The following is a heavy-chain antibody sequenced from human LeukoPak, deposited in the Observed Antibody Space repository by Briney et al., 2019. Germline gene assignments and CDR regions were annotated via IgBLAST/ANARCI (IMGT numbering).Heavy chain of an antibody. CDR2: IYSGGNT. CDR3: ASHPSNSSQGPSYYYGMDV. V-gene: IGHV3-66*04. CDR1: GFTVSNNF. D-gene: IGHD6-6*01. Sequence: PGGSLRLSCAASGFTVSNNFMSWVRQAPGKGLEWVSVIYSGGNTYYSDSVKGRFTISRDNSKNTLYLQMNSLSAEDTAVYYCASHPSNSSQGPSYYYGMDVWGQGTTVTVPS. J-gene: IGHJ6*02.